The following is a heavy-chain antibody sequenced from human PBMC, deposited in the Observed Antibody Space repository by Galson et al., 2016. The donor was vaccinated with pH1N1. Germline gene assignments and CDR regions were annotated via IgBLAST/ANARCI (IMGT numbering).Heavy chain of an antibody. CDR2: IYYSGTT. CDR3: AREDGEREVLRGGASGMDV. V-gene: IGHV4-31*03. CDR1: GDSISSGGYY. Sequence: TLSLTCTVSGDSISSGGYYWSWIRQHPGKGLEWIGYIYYSGTTYYNPSFRSRVTISVDTSKNQFFLKLGSVTAADTAVYYCAREDGEREVLRGGASGMDVWGQGTTVTVSS. D-gene: IGHD2/OR15-2a*01. J-gene: IGHJ6*02.